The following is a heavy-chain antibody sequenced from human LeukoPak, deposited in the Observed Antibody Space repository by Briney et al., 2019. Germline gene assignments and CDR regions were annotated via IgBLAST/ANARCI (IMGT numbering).Heavy chain of an antibody. D-gene: IGHD3-16*01. CDR1: GFTFSSYG. CDR2: ISYDGSNK. Sequence: GGSLRLSCAASGFTFSSYGMHWVRQAPGKGLEWVAVISYDGSNKYYADSVKGRFTISRDNSKNTLYLQMNSLRAEDTAVYYCARWGTDGVDYWGQGTLVTVSS. J-gene: IGHJ4*02. CDR3: ARWGTDGVDY. V-gene: IGHV3-30*03.